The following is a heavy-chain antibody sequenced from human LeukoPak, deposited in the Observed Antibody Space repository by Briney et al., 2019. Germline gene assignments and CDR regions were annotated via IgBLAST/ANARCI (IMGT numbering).Heavy chain of an antibody. J-gene: IGHJ4*02. D-gene: IGHD2/OR15-2a*01. CDR3: ARGDFYPDY. CDR1: GFTFSSYA. Sequence: GGSLRLSCAASGFTFSSYAMHWVRQAPGKGLEYVSAISSNGGSTYYANSVKGRFTISRDNSKNTLYLQMGGLRAEDMAVYYCARGDFYPDYWGQGTLVTVSS. CDR2: ISSNGGST. V-gene: IGHV3-64*01.